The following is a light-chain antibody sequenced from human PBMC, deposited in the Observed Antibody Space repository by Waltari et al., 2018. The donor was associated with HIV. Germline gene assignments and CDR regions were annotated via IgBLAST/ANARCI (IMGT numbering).Light chain of an antibody. CDR2: DAS. Sequence: EIMMTQSPATLSVSPGDTATLSCRASQSVSTNLAWYQQKPGQAPMLLFYDASTRATGVPARFSGGGSETEFTLTITSLQSEDFAVYYCQQYNNWPPAYTFGQGTKLEIK. V-gene: IGKV3-15*01. CDR1: QSVSTN. CDR3: QQYNNWPPAYT. J-gene: IGKJ2*01.